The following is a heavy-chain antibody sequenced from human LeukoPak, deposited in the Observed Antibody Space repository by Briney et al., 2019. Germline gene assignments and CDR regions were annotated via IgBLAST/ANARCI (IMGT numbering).Heavy chain of an antibody. V-gene: IGHV4-4*07. CDR3: ARDFRGTNYYYYMDV. Sequence: SETLSLTCTVSGGSISIYYWSCIRQPAGKGLEWIGRIYTSGSTNYNPSLKSRVTISVDKSKNQFSLKLSSVTAADTAVYYCARDFRGTNYYYYMDVWGKGTTVTVSS. J-gene: IGHJ6*03. D-gene: IGHD3/OR15-3a*01. CDR1: GGSISIYY. CDR2: IYTSGST.